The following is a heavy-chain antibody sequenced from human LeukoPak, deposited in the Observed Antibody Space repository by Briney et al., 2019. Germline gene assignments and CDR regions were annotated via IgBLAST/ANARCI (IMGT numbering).Heavy chain of an antibody. D-gene: IGHD2-15*01. Sequence: ASVKVSCKASGYTFTSYGISWVRQAPGQGLEWMGWISTYNGHTNYARKVQGRVTMTTDTSTSTAYMELRSLRSDDTAVYYCARDPPRIVVVVAATNYYGMDVWGQGTTVTVSS. V-gene: IGHV1-18*01. CDR2: ISTYNGHT. CDR3: ARDPPRIVVVVAATNYYGMDV. CDR1: GYTFTSYG. J-gene: IGHJ6*02.